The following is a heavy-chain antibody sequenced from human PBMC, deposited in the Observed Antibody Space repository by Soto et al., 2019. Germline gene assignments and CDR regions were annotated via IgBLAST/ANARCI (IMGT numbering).Heavy chain of an antibody. CDR2: MNPNSGNT. CDR3: AGSKFGFFDCVFWNYYYMDV. J-gene: IGHJ6*03. D-gene: IGHD3-9*01. V-gene: IGHV1-8*01. Sequence: ASVKVSCKASGYTFTSYDINWVRQATGQGLEWMGWMNPNSGNTGYAQKFQGRVTMTRNTSISTAYMELSSLRSEDTAVYYCAGSKFGFFDCVFWNYYYMDVWGKGTTVTVSS. CDR1: GYTFTSYD.